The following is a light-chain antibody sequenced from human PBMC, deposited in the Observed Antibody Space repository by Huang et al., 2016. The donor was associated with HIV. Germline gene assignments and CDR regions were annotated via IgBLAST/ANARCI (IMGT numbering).Light chain of an antibody. CDR3: QQRSNCPLT. CDR2: EAS. CDR1: QRVSSY. Sequence: EIVLTQSPATLSLSPGERATLSCRASQRVSSYLAWYQHKPGQAPRLLIYEASSRATGIPARFSGSGSGTDFTLTISSLEPEDFAVYYCQQRSNCPLTFGGGTKVEIK. V-gene: IGKV3-11*01. J-gene: IGKJ4*01.